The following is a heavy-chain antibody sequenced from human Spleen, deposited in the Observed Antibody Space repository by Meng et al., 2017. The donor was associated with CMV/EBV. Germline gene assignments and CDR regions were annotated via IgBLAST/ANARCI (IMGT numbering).Heavy chain of an antibody. D-gene: IGHD3-10*01. Sequence: GESLKISCAASGFTFSSYSMSWVRQSPGKGLEWVSVIYSSGSTYFADSVKGRFTVSRDSSKNMLYLQMDSLRAEDTAVYYCARDRGDLMYYFDLWGQGSLVTVSS. CDR3: ARDRGDLMYYFDL. CDR1: GFTFSSYS. J-gene: IGHJ4*02. CDR2: IYSSGST. V-gene: IGHV3-53*01.